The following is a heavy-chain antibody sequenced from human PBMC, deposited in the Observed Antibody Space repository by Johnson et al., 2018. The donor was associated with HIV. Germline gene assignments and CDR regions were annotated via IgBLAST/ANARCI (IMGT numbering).Heavy chain of an antibody. Sequence: QVQLVESGGGLVQPGRSLRLSCAASGFTFSSFALHWVRQAPGKGLEWVALISYDGSNKYYVDSVKGRLTISRDNAKNSLYLQVNSLRAEDMTVYYCAKGLFRGVDAFDIWGQGTMVTVSS. CDR3: AKGLFRGVDAFDI. J-gene: IGHJ3*02. CDR2: ISYDGSNK. CDR1: GFTFSSFA. D-gene: IGHD1-26*01. V-gene: IGHV3-30-3*01.